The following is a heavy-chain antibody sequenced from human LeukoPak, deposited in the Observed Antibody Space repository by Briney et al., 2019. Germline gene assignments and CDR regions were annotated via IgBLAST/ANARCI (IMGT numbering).Heavy chain of an antibody. D-gene: IGHD3-22*01. J-gene: IGHJ3*02. CDR3: ARDYYYDSSGYYSPDDAFDI. CDR2: INSDGSTT. V-gene: IGHV3-74*01. CDR1: GFTFSSYW. Sequence: GGSLRLSCGASGFTFSSYWMHWVRHAPGKGLVWVSRINSDGSTTSYADSVKGRFTISRDNSKNTLYLQMNSLRAEDTAVYYCARDYYYDSSGYYSPDDAFDIWGQGTMVTVSS.